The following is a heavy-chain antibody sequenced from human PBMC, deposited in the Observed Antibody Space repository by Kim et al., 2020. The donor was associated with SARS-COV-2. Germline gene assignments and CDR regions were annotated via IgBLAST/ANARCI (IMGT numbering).Heavy chain of an antibody. J-gene: IGHJ6*02. CDR1: GYTFTGYY. CDR3: ARDLPGYGRPGYYYGMDV. D-gene: IGHD5-12*01. Sequence: ASVKVSCKASGYTFTGYYMHWVRQAPGQGLEWMGWINPNSGGTNYAQKFQGWVTMTRDTSISTAYMELSRLRSDDTAVYYCARDLPGYGRPGYYYGMDVWGQGTTVTVSS. CDR2: INPNSGGT. V-gene: IGHV1-2*04.